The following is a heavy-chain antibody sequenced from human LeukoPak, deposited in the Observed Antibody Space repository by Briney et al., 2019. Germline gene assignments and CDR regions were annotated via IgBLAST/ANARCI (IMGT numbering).Heavy chain of an antibody. CDR2: ISSSSSYI. CDR1: GFTFNSYA. CDR3: ARDMDFWTGGLYYYYMDV. Sequence: GGSLRLSYVASGFTFNSYAMNWVRQAPGKGLEWVSSISSSSSYIYYADSVKGRFTISRGNAKNSLYLQMNSLRAEDTAVYYCARDMDFWTGGLYYYYMDVWGKGTTVTVSS. D-gene: IGHD3/OR15-3a*01. V-gene: IGHV3-21*01. J-gene: IGHJ6*03.